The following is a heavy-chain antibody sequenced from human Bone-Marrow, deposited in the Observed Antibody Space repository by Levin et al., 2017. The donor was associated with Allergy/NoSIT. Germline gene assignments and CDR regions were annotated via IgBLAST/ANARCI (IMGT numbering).Heavy chain of an antibody. CDR1: GFPFSSYA. V-gene: IGHV3-30*03. CDR3: VKSSGNYFYYYGVDV. J-gene: IGHJ6*02. Sequence: GESLKISCAASGFPFSSYAMHWVRQAPGKGLEWVTQISYNGNDKYYTDSVKGRFNISRDNSKNTLYLQMNSLRAEDTALYYCVKSSGNYFYYYGVDVWGQGTTVTVSS. D-gene: IGHD1-26*01. CDR2: ISYNGNDK.